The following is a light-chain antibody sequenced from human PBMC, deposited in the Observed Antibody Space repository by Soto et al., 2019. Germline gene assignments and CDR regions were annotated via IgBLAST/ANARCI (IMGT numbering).Light chain of an antibody. V-gene: IGLV1-44*01. CDR3: AAWDDSLNGVV. Sequence: QSVLTQPPSASRTPGQRVTFSCSGSSSNIGTNTVNWYQHLPGTAPKLLIYTNDQRPSGVPDRFSGSKSGTSASLAISGLQSEDEADYYCAAWDDSLNGVVFGGGTKLTVL. CDR2: TND. CDR1: SSNIGTNT. J-gene: IGLJ2*01.